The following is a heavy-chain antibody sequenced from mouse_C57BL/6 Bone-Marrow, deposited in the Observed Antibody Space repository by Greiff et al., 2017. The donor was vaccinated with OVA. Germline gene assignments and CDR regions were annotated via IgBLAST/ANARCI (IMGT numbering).Heavy chain of an antibody. J-gene: IGHJ4*01. CDR3: TRGVYDSNYEEDYYAMDY. V-gene: IGHV1-5*01. CDR1: GYTFTSYW. D-gene: IGHD2-5*01. Sequence: EVKLQESGTVLARPGASVKMSCKTSGYTFTSYWMHWVKQRPGQGLEWIGAIYPGNSDTSYNQKFKGKAKLTAVTSASTAYMELSSLTNEDSAVYDCTRGVYDSNYEEDYYAMDYWGQGTSVTVSS. CDR2: IYPGNSDT.